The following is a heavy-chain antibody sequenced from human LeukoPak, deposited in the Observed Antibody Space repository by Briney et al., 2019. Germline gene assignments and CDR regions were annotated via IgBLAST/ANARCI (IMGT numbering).Heavy chain of an antibody. J-gene: IGHJ6*03. Sequence: GGSLRLSCEASGFSFSNYWMSWVRQAPGKGLEWVSGINWNGGSTGYADSVKGRFTISRDNAKNSLYLQMNSLRAEDTALYHCARPHCSSTSCLSSYMDVWGKGTTVTVFS. CDR1: GFSFSNYW. CDR3: ARPHCSSTSCLSSYMDV. D-gene: IGHD2-2*01. V-gene: IGHV3-20*01. CDR2: INWNGGST.